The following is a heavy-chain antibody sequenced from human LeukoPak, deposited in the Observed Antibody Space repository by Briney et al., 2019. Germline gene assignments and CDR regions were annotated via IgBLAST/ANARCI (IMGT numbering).Heavy chain of an antibody. D-gene: IGHD3-3*01. CDR1: GFSFSSYG. Sequence: GGSLRLSCAASGFSFSSYGMSWVRQAPGKGLEWVSGISGSGGRIHDADSVKGRFTISRDNSKNTLYVQMNSLRAEDTAVYYCAKALGMYDFWSGYDAFDIWGQGTMVTVSS. CDR3: AKALGMYDFWSGYDAFDI. V-gene: IGHV3-23*01. CDR2: ISGSGGRI. J-gene: IGHJ3*02.